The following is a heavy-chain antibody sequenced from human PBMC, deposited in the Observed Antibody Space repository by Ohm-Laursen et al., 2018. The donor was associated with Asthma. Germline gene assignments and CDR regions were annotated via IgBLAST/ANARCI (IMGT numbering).Heavy chain of an antibody. CDR2: ISWRSGSI. CDR3: AKPKYGSGSYYPDAFDV. V-gene: IGHV3-9*01. D-gene: IGHD3-10*01. J-gene: IGHJ3*01. Sequence: SLRLSCAASGFTFSSYWMHWVRQAPGKGLEWVSVISWRSGSIAYADSVKGRFTISRDNAKNSLYLQMNSLRAEDTALYYCAKPKYGSGSYYPDAFDVWGQGTMVTVSS. CDR1: GFTFSSYW.